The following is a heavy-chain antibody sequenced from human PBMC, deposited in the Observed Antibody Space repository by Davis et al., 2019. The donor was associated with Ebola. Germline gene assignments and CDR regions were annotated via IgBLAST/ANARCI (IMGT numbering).Heavy chain of an antibody. CDR2: IYHSGST. V-gene: IGHV4-4*02. D-gene: IGHD6-19*01. J-gene: IGHJ4*02. CDR3: ASSGWFESYFHY. CDR1: GGSISSSNW. Sequence: SETLSLTCAVSGGSISSSNWWSWVRQPPGKGLEWIGEIYHSGSTNYNPSLKSRVTISIDTSKNQFSLRLSSVTAADTAVYYCASSGWFESYFHYWGQGTLVTVSS.